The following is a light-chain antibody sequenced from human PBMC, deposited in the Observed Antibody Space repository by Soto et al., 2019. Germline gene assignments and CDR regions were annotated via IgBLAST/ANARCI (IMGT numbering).Light chain of an antibody. Sequence: EIVLTQSPGTLSLSPGERATLSCRASQSVRSSYLAWYQQKPGQAPRLLICGASNRATGIPDRFSGIGSGTDFTLTNSRVEPEDFAVYYCKHYGSSQWTFGQGTKVDIK. CDR1: QSVRSSY. CDR2: GAS. V-gene: IGKV3-20*01. J-gene: IGKJ1*01. CDR3: KHYGSSQWT.